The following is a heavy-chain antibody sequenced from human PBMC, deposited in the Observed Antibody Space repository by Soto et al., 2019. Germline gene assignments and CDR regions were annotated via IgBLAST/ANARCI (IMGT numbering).Heavy chain of an antibody. CDR1: GGSFSGYY. D-gene: IGHD6-13*01. J-gene: IGHJ4*02. CDR3: ARTYSSSWSPFEY. CDR2: INHSGST. Sequence: SETLSLTCAVYGGSFSGYYWSWIRQPPGKGLEWIGEINHSGSTNYNPSLKSRVTTSVDTSKNQFSLKLSSVTAADTAVYYCARTYSSSWSPFEYWGQGTLVTVSS. V-gene: IGHV4-34*01.